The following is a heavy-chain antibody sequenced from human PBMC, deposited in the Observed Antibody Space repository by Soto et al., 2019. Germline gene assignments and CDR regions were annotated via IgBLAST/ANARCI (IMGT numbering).Heavy chain of an antibody. V-gene: IGHV1-18*01. Sequence: ASVKVSCKASCYTFTSYGISWVRQAPGQGLEWMGWISAYNGNTNYAQKLQGRVTMTTDTSTSTAYMELRSLRSDDTAVYYCARSLSGLRYFDWSDDYWGQGTLVTVSS. D-gene: IGHD3-9*01. J-gene: IGHJ4*02. CDR3: ARSLSGLRYFDWSDDY. CDR1: CYTFTSYG. CDR2: ISAYNGNT.